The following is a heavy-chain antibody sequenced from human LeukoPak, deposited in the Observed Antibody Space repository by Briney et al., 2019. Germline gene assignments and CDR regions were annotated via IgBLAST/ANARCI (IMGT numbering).Heavy chain of an antibody. CDR1: GFIFRNYW. J-gene: IGHJ4*02. Sequence: GGSLRLSCVASGFIFRNYWMSWVRQAPGRGLEWVGNINHGGGDKNYVDSVKGRFTISRDNAKSSLYLQMSSLRVEDTAVYYCAITGGPTVTAFDLWGQGILVTVSS. CDR3: AITGGPTVTAFDL. D-gene: IGHD4-17*01. CDR2: INHGGGDK. V-gene: IGHV3-7*02.